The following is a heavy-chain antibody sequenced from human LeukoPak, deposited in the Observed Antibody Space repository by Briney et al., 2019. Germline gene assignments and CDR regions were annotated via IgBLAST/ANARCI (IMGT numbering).Heavy chain of an antibody. D-gene: IGHD4-23*01. CDR2: IKQDGSEK. CDR3: ARARTPTRVALDV. J-gene: IGHJ6*04. V-gene: IGHV3-7*01. Sequence: GGSLRLSCAASGFTFSSYWMSWVRQAPGKGLEWVANIKQDGSEKYYVDSVKGRFTISRDNAKNSLYLQMNSLRAEDTAVYYCARARTPTRVALDVWGKGTTVTISS. CDR1: GFTFSSYW.